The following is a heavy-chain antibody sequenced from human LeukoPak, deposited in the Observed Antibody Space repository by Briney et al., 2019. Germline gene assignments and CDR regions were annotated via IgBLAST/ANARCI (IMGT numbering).Heavy chain of an antibody. CDR2: ISAYNGNT. CDR1: GYTFTSYG. J-gene: IGHJ5*02. D-gene: IGHD3-10*01. Sequence: ASVKVSCKASGYTFTSYGISWVRQAPGQGLEWMGWISAYNGNTNYAQKLQGRVTMTTDTSTSTAYMELRSLRSDDTAVYYCARGEFGSMSYYSAPGDWFDPWGQGTLVTVSS. CDR3: ARGEFGSMSYYSAPGDWFDP. V-gene: IGHV1-18*01.